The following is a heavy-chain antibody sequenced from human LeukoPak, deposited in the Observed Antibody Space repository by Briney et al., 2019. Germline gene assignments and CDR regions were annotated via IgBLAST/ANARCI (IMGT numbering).Heavy chain of an antibody. J-gene: IGHJ4*02. CDR3: ARDPGYSSPRGDY. V-gene: IGHV1-2*02. D-gene: IGHD5-18*01. Sequence: ASVKVSCKAYGYTFTGYFMHWVRQAPGQRLEWMGWINPNSGGTHYAQKFQGRVTMTRDTSISTAYMELSRLRSDDTAVYYCARDPGYSSPRGDYWGQGTLVTVSS. CDR2: INPNSGGT. CDR1: GYTFTGYF.